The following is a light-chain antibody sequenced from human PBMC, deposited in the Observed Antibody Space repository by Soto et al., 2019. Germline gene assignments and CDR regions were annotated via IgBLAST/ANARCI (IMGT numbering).Light chain of an antibody. V-gene: IGKV3-15*01. CDR2: GAS. Sequence: DIVMTQSPATLSVSPGERATLSCRASRSVGSSLAWYQQKPGQAPRLLIYGASSRATGIPARFSGSGYGTEFTLTISSLQSEDSADYYCQQYNNWRTFGQGTKLDI. CDR3: QQYNNWRT. J-gene: IGKJ2*01. CDR1: RSVGSS.